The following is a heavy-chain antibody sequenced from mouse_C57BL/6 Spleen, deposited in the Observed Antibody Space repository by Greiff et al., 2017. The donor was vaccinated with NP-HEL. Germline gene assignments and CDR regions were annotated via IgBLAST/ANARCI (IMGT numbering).Heavy chain of an antibody. Sequence: EVQLQQSGTVLARPGASVKMSCKTSGYTFTSYWMHWVKQRPGQGLEWIGAIYPGNSDTSYNQKFKGKAKLTAVTSASTAYMELSSLTNEDSAVYYCTREGTTVVAPFAYWGQGTLVTVSA. CDR2: IYPGNSDT. CDR1: GYTFTSYW. V-gene: IGHV1-5*01. CDR3: TREGTTVVAPFAY. D-gene: IGHD1-1*01. J-gene: IGHJ3*01.